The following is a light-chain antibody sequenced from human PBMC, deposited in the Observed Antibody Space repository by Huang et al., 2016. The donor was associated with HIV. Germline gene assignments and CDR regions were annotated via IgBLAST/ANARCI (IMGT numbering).Light chain of an antibody. V-gene: IGKV1-5*03. Sequence: DIQMTQSSSTLSASVGDRVTIACRASQSISTWLAWYQQKPGRAPNLLSYEASTLESGVPSRFSGGGSGTDFTLTISSLQPDDFATYYCQQYSSFPWTFGQGTKVEV. CDR2: EAS. J-gene: IGKJ1*01. CDR1: QSISTW. CDR3: QQYSSFPWT.